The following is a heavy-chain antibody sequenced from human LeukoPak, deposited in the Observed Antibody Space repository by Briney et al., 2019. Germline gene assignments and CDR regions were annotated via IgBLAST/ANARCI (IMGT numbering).Heavy chain of an antibody. CDR2: INAGNGNT. J-gene: IGHJ5*02. Sequence: ASVKVSCKASGYTFTSYAMHWVRQAPGQRLEWMGWINAGNGNTKYSQEFQGRVTITRDASASTAYMELSSLRSEDVAVYYCAREKRPRVVTARDNWFDPWGQGTLVTVSS. V-gene: IGHV1-3*03. CDR1: GYTFTSYA. CDR3: AREKRPRVVTARDNWFDP. D-gene: IGHD2-21*02.